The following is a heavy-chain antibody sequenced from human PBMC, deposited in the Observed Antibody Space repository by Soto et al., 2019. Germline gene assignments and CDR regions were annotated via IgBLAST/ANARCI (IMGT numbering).Heavy chain of an antibody. CDR2: ISAYNGNT. Sequence: ASVKVSCKASGYTFTSYGISWVRQAPGQGLEWMGWISAYNGNTNYAQKLQGRVTMTTDTSTSTAYMELRSLRSDDTAVYYCARVKGKSVDYGDYLWRGGWFDPWGQGTLVTVSS. J-gene: IGHJ5*02. CDR1: GYTFTSYG. CDR3: ARVKGKSVDYGDYLWRGGWFDP. D-gene: IGHD4-17*01. V-gene: IGHV1-18*01.